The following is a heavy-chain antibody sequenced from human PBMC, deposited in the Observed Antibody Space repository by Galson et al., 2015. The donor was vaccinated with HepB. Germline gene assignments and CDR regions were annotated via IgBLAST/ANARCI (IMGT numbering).Heavy chain of an antibody. D-gene: IGHD1-26*01. Sequence: SETLSLTCAVSGASMHSAYFWTWVRQPPGKGLEWIGEVYYSGSTSYNASLESRVTISVDTSTNQFYLKLTSVTAADTALYYCARGVMSSEIIDFWGHGTLVTVSS. J-gene: IGHJ4*01. CDR2: VYYSGST. V-gene: IGHV4-4*02. CDR3: ARGVMSSEIIDF. CDR1: GASMHSAYF.